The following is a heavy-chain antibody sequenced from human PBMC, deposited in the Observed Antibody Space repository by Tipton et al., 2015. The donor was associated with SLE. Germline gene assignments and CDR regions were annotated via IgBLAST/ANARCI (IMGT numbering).Heavy chain of an antibody. D-gene: IGHD1-26*01. J-gene: IGHJ5*02. CDR2: ISYSGST. V-gene: IGHV4-39*07. CDR1: GDSISSSSYY. CDR3: ARSLSRKWTLDR. Sequence: TLSLTCIVSGDSISSSSYYWAWIRQPPGKGLEWIGSISYSGSTYYNPSLKSRVTISVDTSKNQFSLKLSSVTAADTAVYYCARSLSRKWTLDRWGQGTLVTVSS.